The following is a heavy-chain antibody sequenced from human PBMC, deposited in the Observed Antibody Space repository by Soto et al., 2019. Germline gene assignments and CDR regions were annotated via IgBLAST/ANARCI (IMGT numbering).Heavy chain of an antibody. J-gene: IGHJ6*02. D-gene: IGHD3-9*01. CDR1: GGSFSGYY. CDR3: ARQYYDILTYYYYYGMDV. Sequence: NPSETLSLTCAVYGGSFSGYYWSWIRQPPGKGLEWIGEINHSGSTNYNPSLKSRVTISVDTSKNQFYQKLSSVTAADTAVYYCARQYYDILTYYYYYGMDVWGQGTTVTVSS. V-gene: IGHV4-34*01. CDR2: INHSGST.